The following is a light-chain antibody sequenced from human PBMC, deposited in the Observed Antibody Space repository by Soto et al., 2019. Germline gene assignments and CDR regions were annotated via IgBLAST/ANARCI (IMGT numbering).Light chain of an antibody. CDR2: KAS. CDR1: QSISTW. J-gene: IGKJ1*01. Sequence: DIQMTQSPSTLSASVGDRVTITCRASQSISTWLAWYQQGRGKAPKIXIHKASSLQSGVPSRFSGSGSGTDFTLTISSLHPDDFATYYCQQYNSYSPTFGQGTKVDI. V-gene: IGKV1-5*03. CDR3: QQYNSYSPT.